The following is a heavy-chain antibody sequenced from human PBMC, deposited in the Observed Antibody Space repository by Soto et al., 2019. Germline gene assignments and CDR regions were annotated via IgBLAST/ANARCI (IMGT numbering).Heavy chain of an antibody. CDR1: GSSISSGGYY. D-gene: IGHD2-15*01. Sequence: SETLSLTCTVSGSSISSGGYYWSWIRQHPGKGPEWIGYIHYSGGTHYNPSLKSRVTISVDTSKNQLSLKLGSVTAADTAVYYCARGEGYCSGGNCFYFDYWGQGTVVT. CDR2: IHYSGGT. J-gene: IGHJ4*02. V-gene: IGHV4-31*03. CDR3: ARGEGYCSGGNCFYFDY.